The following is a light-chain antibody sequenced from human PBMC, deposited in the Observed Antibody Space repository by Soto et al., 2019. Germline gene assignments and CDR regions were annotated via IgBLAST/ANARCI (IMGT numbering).Light chain of an antibody. CDR2: EVI. V-gene: IGLV2-18*02. CDR3: SSYTASGTLV. J-gene: IGLJ3*02. CDR1: SSDVGSFNR. Sequence: QSVLTQPPSVSGSPGQSVTISCAGTSSDVGSFNRVSWYQQPPGTAPRLMIYEVIYRPSGVPDRFAGSKSGNTASLTVSGLQAEDEADYDCSSYTASGTLVFGGGTKLTVL.